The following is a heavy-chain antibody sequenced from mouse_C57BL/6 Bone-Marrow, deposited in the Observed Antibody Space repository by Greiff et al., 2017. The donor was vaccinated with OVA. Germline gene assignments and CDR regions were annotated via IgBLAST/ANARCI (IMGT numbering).Heavy chain of an antibody. J-gene: IGHJ4*01. CDR2: IYPRSGNT. CDR3: ARDHYSNYLYAMDY. Sequence: LVESGAELARPGASVKLSCKASGYTFTSYGISWVKQRTGQGLEWIGEIYPRSGNTYYNEKFKGKATLTADKSSSTAYMELRSLTSEDSAVYFCARDHYSNYLYAMDYWGQGTSVTVSS. D-gene: IGHD2-5*01. CDR1: GYTFTSYG. V-gene: IGHV1-81*01.